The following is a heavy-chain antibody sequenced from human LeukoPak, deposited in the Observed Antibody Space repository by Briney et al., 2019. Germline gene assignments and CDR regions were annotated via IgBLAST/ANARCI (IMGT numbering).Heavy chain of an antibody. J-gene: IGHJ4*02. CDR2: IKQDGSEK. D-gene: IGHD3-10*01. CDR3: ARDRITMVRGY. V-gene: IGHV3-7*01. CDR1: GFTFSSYW. Sequence: GGSLRLSCAASGFTFSSYWMSWVRQAPGKGLERVANIKQDGSEKYYVDSVKGRFTISRDNAKNSLYLQMNSLRAEDTAVYYCARDRITMVRGYWGQGTLVTVSS.